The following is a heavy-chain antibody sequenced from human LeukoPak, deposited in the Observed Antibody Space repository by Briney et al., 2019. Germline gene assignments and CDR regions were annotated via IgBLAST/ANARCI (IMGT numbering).Heavy chain of an antibody. Sequence: SETLSLTCAVHGGSFSGYYWSWIRQPPGKGLEWIGEINHSGSTNYNPSLKSRVTMSVDTSKNQFSLKLSSVTAADTAVYYCARERSIAARPINWFDPWGQGTLVTVSS. D-gene: IGHD6-6*01. V-gene: IGHV4-34*01. CDR1: GGSFSGYY. CDR3: ARERSIAARPINWFDP. CDR2: INHSGST. J-gene: IGHJ5*02.